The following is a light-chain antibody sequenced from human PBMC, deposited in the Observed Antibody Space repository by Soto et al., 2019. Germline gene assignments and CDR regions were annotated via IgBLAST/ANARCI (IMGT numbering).Light chain of an antibody. CDR2: RDG. Sequence: QSALTQPPSASGTTGQSLTISCAGSSSNIGSHYVYWYQHLPGTAPKLLIFRDGQRPSGVPDRFFGSKSGTSASLAISGLRSEDEAHYYCAVWDASLTGWVFGGGTKLTVL. CDR3: AVWDASLTGWV. J-gene: IGLJ3*02. CDR1: SSNIGSHY. V-gene: IGLV1-47*01.